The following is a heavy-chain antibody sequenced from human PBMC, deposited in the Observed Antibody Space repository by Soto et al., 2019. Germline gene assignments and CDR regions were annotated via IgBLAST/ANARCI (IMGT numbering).Heavy chain of an antibody. CDR2: IYTSGST. J-gene: IGHJ5*02. V-gene: IGHV4-4*07. CDR1: GGSISSYY. Sequence: PSETLSLTCTVSGGSISSYYWSWIRQPAGKGLEWIGRIYTSGSTNYNPSLKSRVTMSVDTSKNQFSLKLSSVTAADTAVYYCARARASNYDFWSGYWVPWFDPWGQGTLVTVSS. CDR3: ARARASNYDFWSGYWVPWFDP. D-gene: IGHD3-3*01.